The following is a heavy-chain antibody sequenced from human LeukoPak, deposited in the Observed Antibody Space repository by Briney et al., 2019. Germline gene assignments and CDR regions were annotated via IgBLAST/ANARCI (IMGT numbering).Heavy chain of an antibody. D-gene: IGHD5-18*01. CDR2: FDPEDGET. V-gene: IGHV1-24*01. CDR3: ATSVDTAPRPFDY. CDR1: GGTFSSYT. J-gene: IGHJ4*02. Sequence: ASVKVSCKASGGTFSSYTISWVRQAPGKGLEWMGGFDPEDGETIYAQKFQGRVTMTEDTSTDTAYMELSSPRSEDTAVYYCATSVDTAPRPFDYWGQGTLVTVSS.